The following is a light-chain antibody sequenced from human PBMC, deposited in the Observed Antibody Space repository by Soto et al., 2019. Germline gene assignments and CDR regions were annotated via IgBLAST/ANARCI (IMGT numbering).Light chain of an antibody. Sequence: EIVLTQSPGTLSLSPGERATLSCRASQSVSSAYLAWYQQKPGQAPRLLIYDVSSSATGIPDRFSGSGSGTDFTLTVSRLEPEDFAVYYCQQYGSSPETFGQGTKVDIK. J-gene: IGKJ1*01. CDR3: QQYGSSPET. CDR1: QSVSSAY. V-gene: IGKV3-20*01. CDR2: DVS.